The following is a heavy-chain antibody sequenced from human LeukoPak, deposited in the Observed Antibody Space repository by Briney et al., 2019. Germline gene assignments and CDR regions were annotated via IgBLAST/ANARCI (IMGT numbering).Heavy chain of an antibody. CDR3: ARDLTLGFDP. CDR2: IYHSESA. D-gene: IGHD3-9*01. CDR1: GYSISSGYY. V-gene: IGHV4-38-2*02. J-gene: IGHJ5*02. Sequence: SESLSLTCTVSGYSISSGYYWGWIRQPPGKGLEWIGSIYHSESADYNPSLKSRVTISVDTTRNQFSLKLSSVTAADTAVYYCARDLTLGFDPWGQGTLVTVSS.